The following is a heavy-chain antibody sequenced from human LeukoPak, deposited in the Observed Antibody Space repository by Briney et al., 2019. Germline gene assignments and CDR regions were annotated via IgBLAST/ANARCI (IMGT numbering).Heavy chain of an antibody. CDR1: GYTFTRYA. Sequence: PTASVKVSCKASGYTFTRYAISWVRQAPGQGLEWVGWISGYNGYTNYAQKFQGRVTMTTETSTSTAYMELRSLRSDDTAFYFCARGQTNRLLWLGESLPNINPFDYWGQGTLVTVSS. CDR3: ARGQTNRLLWLGESLPNINPFDY. J-gene: IGHJ4*02. D-gene: IGHD3-10*01. CDR2: ISGYNGYT. V-gene: IGHV1-18*01.